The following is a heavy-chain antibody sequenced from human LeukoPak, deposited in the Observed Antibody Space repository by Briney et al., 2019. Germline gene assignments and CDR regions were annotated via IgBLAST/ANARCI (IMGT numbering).Heavy chain of an antibody. Sequence: GGSLRLSCAASGFTFSSYAMHWVRQAPGKGLEWVAVISYDGSNKYYADSVKGRFTISRDNSKNTLYLQMNSLRAKDTAVYYCARGRSGSYLFGYWGQGTLVTVSS. D-gene: IGHD3-10*01. V-gene: IGHV3-30*04. CDR3: ARGRSGSYLFGY. J-gene: IGHJ4*02. CDR1: GFTFSSYA. CDR2: ISYDGSNK.